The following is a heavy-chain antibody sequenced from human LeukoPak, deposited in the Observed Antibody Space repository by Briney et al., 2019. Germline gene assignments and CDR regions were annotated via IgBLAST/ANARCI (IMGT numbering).Heavy chain of an antibody. CDR3: AKVASSDERPILVTVRVSFDY. J-gene: IGHJ4*02. Sequence: GGSLRLSCAASGFTFSSYAMSWVRQAPGKGLEWVSAISGSGGSTYCADSVKGRFTISRDNSKNTLYLQMNSLRAEDTAVYYCAKVASSDERPILVTVRVSFDYWGQGTLVTVSS. CDR1: GFTFSSYA. D-gene: IGHD1-1*01. V-gene: IGHV3-23*01. CDR2: ISGSGGST.